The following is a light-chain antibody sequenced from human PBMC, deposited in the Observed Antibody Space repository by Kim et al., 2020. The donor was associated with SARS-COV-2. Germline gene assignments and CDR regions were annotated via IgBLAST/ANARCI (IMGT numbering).Light chain of an antibody. CDR1: QNIRAW. CDR2: DGS. V-gene: IGKV1-5*01. J-gene: IGKJ1*01. Sequence: SDSVGDRVTITCRASQNIRAWLAWYQQKPGKAPKLLIYDGSILESGVPSRFSGSGSGTDFTLTIISLQPDDFATYYCQQYESYSTFGQGTKVDIK. CDR3: QQYESYST.